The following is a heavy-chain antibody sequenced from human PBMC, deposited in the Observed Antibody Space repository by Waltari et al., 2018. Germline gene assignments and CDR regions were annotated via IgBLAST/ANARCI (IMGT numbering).Heavy chain of an antibody. CDR2: IKQNGRDK. V-gene: IGHV3-7*01. D-gene: IGHD2-15*01. CDR3: ARRRGGGYWYFDL. Sequence: EVQLVESGGGLVQPGGSLRLSGVGPGFTFGTYWMSWVRQSPGEGLEWVANIKQNGRDKSYVDSVKGRFIISRDDAQNSLYLQLNSLRAEDTAVYYCARRRGGGYWYFDLWGRGTLVTVSS. CDR1: GFTFGTYW. J-gene: IGHJ2*01.